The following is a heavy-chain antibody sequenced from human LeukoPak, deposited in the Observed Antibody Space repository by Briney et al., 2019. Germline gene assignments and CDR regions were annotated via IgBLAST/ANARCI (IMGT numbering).Heavy chain of an antibody. CDR3: ARDPGYCSGGSCYVAFDI. CDR1: GYTFTGYY. D-gene: IGHD2-15*01. Sequence: ASVKVSCKASGYTFTGYYMHWVRQAPGQGLEWMGWINPNSGGTNYAQKFQGRVAMTRDTSISTAYMELSRLRSDDTAVYYCARDPGYCSGGSCYVAFDIWGQGTMVTVSS. CDR2: INPNSGGT. J-gene: IGHJ3*02. V-gene: IGHV1-2*02.